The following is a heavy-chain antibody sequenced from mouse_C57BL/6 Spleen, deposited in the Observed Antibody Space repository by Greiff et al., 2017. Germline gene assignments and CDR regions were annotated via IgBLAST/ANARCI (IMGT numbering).Heavy chain of an antibody. CDR2: IYPGCGNT. CDR3: ATPFYYGSYHWYFDV. J-gene: IGHJ1*03. D-gene: IGHD1-1*01. Sequence: QVQLKESGPELVKPGASVKISCKASGYSFTSYYINWVKQRPGQGLEWIGWIYPGCGNTKYNEKFKGKATLTADTSSSTAYMQLSSLTSEDSAVYFCATPFYYGSYHWYFDVRGTGTTVTVSS. CDR1: GYSFTSYY. V-gene: IGHV1-66*01.